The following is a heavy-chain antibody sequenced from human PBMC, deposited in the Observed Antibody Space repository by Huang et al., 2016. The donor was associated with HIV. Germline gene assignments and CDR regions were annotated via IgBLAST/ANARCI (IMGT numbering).Heavy chain of an antibody. J-gene: IGHJ5*02. CDR3: ARDSPQPT. Sequence: QVQLQESGPGLVKPSETLSLTCSVSGGSISSHYWSWIRQPPGKALEWIGSIYYSGSTNYNPSLKSGVTISVDTSKNQFSLKVTSVTAADSAVYFCARDSPQPTWGQGTLVTVSS. V-gene: IGHV4-59*11. D-gene: IGHD6-13*01. CDR1: GGSISSHY. CDR2: IYYSGST.